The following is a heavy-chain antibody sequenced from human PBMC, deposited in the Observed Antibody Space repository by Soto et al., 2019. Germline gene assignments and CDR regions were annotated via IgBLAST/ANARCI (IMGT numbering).Heavy chain of an antibody. CDR2: VIPVFNTP. CDR1: GGAFGRYS. V-gene: IGHV1-69*13. Sequence: ASVKVSCKASGGAFGRYSVSWVRQAPGQGLEWIGGVIPVFNTPNYSLKFQGRVAIFADLSTSTVFMELRSLRSEDTALYYCARGDEMTAVTIFEYWGQGTLVTVSS. CDR3: ARGDEMTAVTIFEY. D-gene: IGHD4-17*01. J-gene: IGHJ4*02.